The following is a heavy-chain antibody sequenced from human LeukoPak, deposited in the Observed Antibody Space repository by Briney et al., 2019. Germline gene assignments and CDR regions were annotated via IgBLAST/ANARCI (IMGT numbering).Heavy chain of an antibody. Sequence: GGSLRLSCAASGFTFSSYAMSWVRQAPGKGLEWVSAISGSGGSTYYADSVKGRFTISRDNAKNTLYLQMNSLRAEDTAVYYCVREYSSSSGRAFDIWGQGTMVTVSP. CDR3: VREYSSSSGRAFDI. V-gene: IGHV3-23*01. CDR2: ISGSGGST. CDR1: GFTFSSYA. D-gene: IGHD6-6*01. J-gene: IGHJ3*02.